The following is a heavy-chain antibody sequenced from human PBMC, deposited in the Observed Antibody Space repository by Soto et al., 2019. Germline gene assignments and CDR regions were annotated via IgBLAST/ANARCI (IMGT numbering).Heavy chain of an antibody. D-gene: IGHD3-16*02. CDR2: ISWNSGSI. V-gene: IGHV3-9*01. J-gene: IGHJ3*02. CDR3: AKDVLHLGELSLYAAFDI. Sequence: GGSLRLSCAASGFTFDDYAMHWVRQAPGKGLEWVSGISWNSGSIGYADSVKGRFTISRDNAKNSLYLQMNSLRAEDTALYYCAKDVLHLGELSLYAAFDIWGQGTMVTVSS. CDR1: GFTFDDYA.